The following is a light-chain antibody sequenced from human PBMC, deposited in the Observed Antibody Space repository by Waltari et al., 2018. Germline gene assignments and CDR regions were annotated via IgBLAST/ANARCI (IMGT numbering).Light chain of an antibody. CDR1: STDVGDYNY. Sequence: QSALTQPRSVSGSPGQSVTISCTGTSTDVGDYNYVSWYQQLPGKAPKLMNFAVSKRPSRVPDRFSGSKSGDTASLTISGLRTDDEADYYCCSYAGRYTYVFGTGTKVTVL. CDR2: AVS. CDR3: CSYAGRYTYV. J-gene: IGLJ1*01. V-gene: IGLV2-11*01.